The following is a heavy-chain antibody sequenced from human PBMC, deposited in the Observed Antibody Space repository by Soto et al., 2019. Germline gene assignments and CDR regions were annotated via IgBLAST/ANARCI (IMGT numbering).Heavy chain of an antibody. CDR3: ATRRGAYAVLAY. Sequence: ASVKVCCKASSNTLSSYGISWVRQAPGQGLEWMGWVSANKGNTNYARKFQGRVTMTADTSTSTAYLELRSLISDDTAVYYCATRRGAYAVLAYWGQGTLVTVSS. CDR1: SNTLSSYG. J-gene: IGHJ4*02. CDR2: VSANKGNT. D-gene: IGHD1-26*01. V-gene: IGHV1-18*04.